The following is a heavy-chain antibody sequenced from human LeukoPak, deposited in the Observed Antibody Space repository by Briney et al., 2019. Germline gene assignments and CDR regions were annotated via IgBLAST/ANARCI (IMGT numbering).Heavy chain of an antibody. CDR1: GGSFSGYY. V-gene: IGHV4-34*01. J-gene: IGHJ5*02. CDR2: INHSGST. D-gene: IGHD3-10*01. CDR3: ARVWRFGELTWFDP. Sequence: SETLSLTCAVYGGSFSGYYWSWIRQPPGKGLEWTGEINHSGSTNYNPSLKSRVTMSVDTSKNQFSLKLSSVTAADTAVYYCARVWRFGELTWFDPWGQGTLVTVSS.